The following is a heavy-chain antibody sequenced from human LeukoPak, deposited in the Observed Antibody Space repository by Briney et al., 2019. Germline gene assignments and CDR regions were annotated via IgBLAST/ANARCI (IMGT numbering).Heavy chain of an antibody. CDR1: GFTFSSYA. J-gene: IGHJ4*02. CDR3: AKDPTMIVVVIPDY. CDR2: ISGSGGST. Sequence: PGGSLRLSCAASGFTFSSYAMSWVRQAPGKGLEWVSAISGSGGSTYYADSVKGRFTISRDNSKNTLYLQMNSLRAEGTAVYYRAKDPTMIVVVIPDYWGQGTLVTVSS. V-gene: IGHV3-23*01. D-gene: IGHD3-22*01.